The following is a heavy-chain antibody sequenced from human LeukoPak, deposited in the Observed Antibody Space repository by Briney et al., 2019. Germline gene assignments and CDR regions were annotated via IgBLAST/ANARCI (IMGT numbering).Heavy chain of an antibody. J-gene: IGHJ4*02. Sequence: GASVKVSCKASGYTFTDYYMHWVRQAPGQGLEWMGWINLNSGGTNSAQKFQGRVTMTRDTSISTAYMELSRLRSGDTAVYYCARSPHILTGENFDYWGQGTLVTVSS. CDR3: ARSPHILTGENFDY. V-gene: IGHV1-2*02. CDR1: GYTFTDYY. CDR2: INLNSGGT. D-gene: IGHD3-9*01.